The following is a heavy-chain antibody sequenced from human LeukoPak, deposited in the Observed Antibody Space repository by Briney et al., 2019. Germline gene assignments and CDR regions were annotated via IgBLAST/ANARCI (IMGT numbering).Heavy chain of an antibody. D-gene: IGHD5/OR15-5a*01. CDR3: AREAPLRFGGGYYFDY. V-gene: IGHV3-53*04. CDR1: GFTVSSNY. Sequence: PGGSLRLSCAASGFTVSSNYMSWVRQAPGKGLEWVSVIYSGGSTYYADSVKGRFTISRHNSKNTLYLQMNSLRAEDTAVYYCAREAPLRFGGGYYFDYWGQGTLVTAST. J-gene: IGHJ4*02. CDR2: IYSGGST.